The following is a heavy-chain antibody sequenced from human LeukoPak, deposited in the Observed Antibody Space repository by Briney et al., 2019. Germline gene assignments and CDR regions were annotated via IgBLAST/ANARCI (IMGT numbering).Heavy chain of an antibody. V-gene: IGHV4-30-4*08. CDR3: ARERGSYYYFDY. CDR2: VYYTGST. CDR1: GDSISSADYY. D-gene: IGHD1-26*01. Sequence: SQTLSLTCTVSGDSISSADYYWGWIRQSPGTGLEWIGYVYYTGSTYYNPSLKSRLTISVDTSKNQFSLRLHSVTAADTAVYYCARERGSYYYFDYWGQGTLVTVSS. J-gene: IGHJ4*02.